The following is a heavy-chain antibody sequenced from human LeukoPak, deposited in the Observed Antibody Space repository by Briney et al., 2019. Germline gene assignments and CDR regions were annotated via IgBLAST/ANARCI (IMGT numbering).Heavy chain of an antibody. CDR1: GFTFSSYG. CDR3: ARDRSYGSFDF. J-gene: IGHJ4*02. Sequence: GGSLRLSCAASGFTFSSYGMHWVRQAPGKGLEWVAVISYSGNNIYYADSVKGRFTISRDNSKNTLYLQMNSLTVEDTALYHCARDRSYGSFDFWGQGTLVTVSS. CDR2: ISYSGNNI. V-gene: IGHV3-30*03. D-gene: IGHD5-18*01.